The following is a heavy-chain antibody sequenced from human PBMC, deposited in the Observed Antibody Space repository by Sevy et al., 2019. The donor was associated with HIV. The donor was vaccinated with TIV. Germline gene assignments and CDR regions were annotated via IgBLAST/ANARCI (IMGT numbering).Heavy chain of an antibody. Sequence: GGSLRLSCAASGFTFDDYGMSWVRQAPGKGLEWVSGINWNGGSTGYADSVKGRFTISRDNAKNSLYLQMKSLRAEDTALYYCARDPAGYGDYYYYGMDVWGQGTTVTVSS. CDR1: GFTFDDYG. CDR3: ARDPAGYGDYYYYGMDV. D-gene: IGHD4-17*01. J-gene: IGHJ6*02. CDR2: INWNGGST. V-gene: IGHV3-20*04.